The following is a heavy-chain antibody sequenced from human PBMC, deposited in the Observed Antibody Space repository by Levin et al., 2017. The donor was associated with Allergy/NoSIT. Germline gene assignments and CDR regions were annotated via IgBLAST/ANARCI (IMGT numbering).Heavy chain of an antibody. CDR1: GYNFTPYW. D-gene: IGHD3-10*01. V-gene: IGHV1-2*02. J-gene: IGHJ4*02. CDR2: IYPKNGNT. Sequence: ASVKVSCKASGYNFTPYWIHWMRQAPGQGLECMGWIYPKNGNTNYVQKFQGRVTMTRDTSISTAYLELSGMRSDDTAVYYCVRENWYYDYWGQGTLVTVSS. CDR3: VRENWYYDY.